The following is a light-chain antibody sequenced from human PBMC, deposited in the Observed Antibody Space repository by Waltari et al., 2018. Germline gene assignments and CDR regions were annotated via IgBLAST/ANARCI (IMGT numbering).Light chain of an antibody. J-gene: IGLJ3*02. CDR1: SSNIGAGSA. CDR2: GNS. Sequence: VLTQPPSVSWAPGQRVTLSFTWSSSNIGAGSAAHWYQQLPGTAPKILINGNSYRPAGVPDRFSGSKSGTSASLASTGLQAEDEADYYCQSYDSSLSGWVFGGGTKLTVL. CDR3: QSYDSSLSGWV. V-gene: IGLV1-40*01.